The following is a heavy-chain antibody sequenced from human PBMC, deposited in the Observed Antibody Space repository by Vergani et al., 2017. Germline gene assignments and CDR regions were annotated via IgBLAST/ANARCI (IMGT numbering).Heavy chain of an antibody. D-gene: IGHD3-10*01. CDR2: INPSGGST. CDR1: GYTFTSYY. Sequence: QVQLVQSGAEVKKPGASVKVSCKASGYTFTSYYMHWVRQAPGQGLEWMGIINPSGGSTSYAQKFQGRVTMTTDTSTSTAYMELRSLRSDDTAVYYCARSPWNYYGSGSYYHWGQGTLVTVSS. V-gene: IGHV1-46*01. J-gene: IGHJ5*02. CDR3: ARSPWNYYGSGSYYH.